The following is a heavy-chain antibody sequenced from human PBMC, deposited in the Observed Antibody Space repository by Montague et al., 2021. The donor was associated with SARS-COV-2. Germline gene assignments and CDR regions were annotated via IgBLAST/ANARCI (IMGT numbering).Heavy chain of an antibody. CDR3: ARDRSRSGWDYYFDN. CDR2: IFHSGST. V-gene: IGHV4-59*01. Sequence: SETLSLTCTVSGGSLSTYYWSWIRQPPGKGLEWIGYIFHSGSTNYNPSLKNRVVMSVDTSKTQFSLQLTSVTAADTAVYYSARDRSRSGWDYYFDNWGQGTLVTVSS. D-gene: IGHD6-19*01. J-gene: IGHJ4*02. CDR1: GGSLSTYY.